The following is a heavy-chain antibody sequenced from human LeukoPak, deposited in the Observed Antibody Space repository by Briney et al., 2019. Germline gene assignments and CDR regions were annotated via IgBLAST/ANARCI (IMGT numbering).Heavy chain of an antibody. J-gene: IGHJ4*02. D-gene: IGHD2-2*01. CDR1: GGSISSGDYY. CDR3: ARRRLLYYFDY. CDR2: IYTSGST. Sequence: SQTLSLTCTVSGGSISSGDYYWSWIRQPAGKGLEWIGRIYTSGSTNYNPSLKSRVTISVDTSKNQFSLKLSSVTAADTAVYYCARRRLLYYFDYWGQGTLVTVSS. V-gene: IGHV4-61*02.